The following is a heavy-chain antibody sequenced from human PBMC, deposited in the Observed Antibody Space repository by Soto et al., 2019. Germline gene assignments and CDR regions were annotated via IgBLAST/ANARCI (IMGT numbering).Heavy chain of an antibody. CDR2: IHWNDYN. J-gene: IGHJ4*02. V-gene: IGHV2-5*01. CDR3: THRLVGSGQGY. D-gene: IGHD2-15*01. CDR1: GFSLTTGRVG. Sequence: QITLEETGPTLVKPTQTLTLTCTFSGFSLTTGRVGVGWIRQPPGKDLEWLAVIHWNDYNHYSPSLKSRLNSPKDTPKNQVVLTLTNMDPVDTDQYYCTHRLVGSGQGYWGQGNLVTVSS.